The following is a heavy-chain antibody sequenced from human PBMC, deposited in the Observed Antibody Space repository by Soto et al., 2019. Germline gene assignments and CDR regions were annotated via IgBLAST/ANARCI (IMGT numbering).Heavy chain of an antibody. CDR2: IYHSGST. J-gene: IGHJ5*02. D-gene: IGHD2-2*01. CDR3: ARVPDR. Sequence: SETLSLTCAVSGGSISSGGYSWSWIRQPPGKGLEWIGYIYHSGSTYYNPSLKSRVTISVDRSKNLFSLKLSSVTAADTAVYYCARVPDRWGQGTLVTVSS. CDR1: GGSISSGGYS. V-gene: IGHV4-30-2*01.